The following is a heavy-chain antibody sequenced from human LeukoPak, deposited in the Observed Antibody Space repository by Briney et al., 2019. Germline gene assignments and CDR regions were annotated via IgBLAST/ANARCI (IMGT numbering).Heavy chain of an antibody. J-gene: IGHJ4*02. CDR1: GGSISSSSYY. V-gene: IGHV4-39*07. D-gene: IGHD6-13*01. Sequence: SETLSLTCTVSGGSISSSSYYWGWIRQPPGKGLEWIGSIYYSGSTYFNPSLKSRVTISVDTSKNQFSLKLSSVTAADTAVYYCARDLAASGAGTIGFDYWGQGTLVTVSS. CDR2: IYYSGST. CDR3: ARDLAASGAGTIGFDY.